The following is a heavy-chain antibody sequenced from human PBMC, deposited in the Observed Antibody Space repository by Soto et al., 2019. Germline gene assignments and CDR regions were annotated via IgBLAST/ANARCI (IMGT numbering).Heavy chain of an antibody. V-gene: IGHV4-39*01. CDR2: IHYSGTS. CDR1: GDSISSSSQY. D-gene: IGHD2-21*01. J-gene: IGHJ5*02. CDR3: ARHWIAGSSIP. Sequence: QVQLQVSGPGLVKPSETLSLTCSVSGDSISSSSQYWGWIRQPPGKGLEWIGSIHYSGTSYYNPSLKSRVTIFVDTSKNQLSLKLSSVTAADTAVYYCARHWIAGSSIPWGQGTLVTVSS.